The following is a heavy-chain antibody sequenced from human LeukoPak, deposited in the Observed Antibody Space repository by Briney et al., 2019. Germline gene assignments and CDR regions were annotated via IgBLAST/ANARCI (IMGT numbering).Heavy chain of an antibody. CDR3: AKSAGYGSGSRVDY. D-gene: IGHD3-10*01. CDR2: LTGSGSGT. J-gene: IGHJ4*02. V-gene: IGHV3-23*01. CDR1: GFTFRDYA. Sequence: QPGGSLRLSCAASGFTFRDYAMNWVRQAPGKGLEWVSALTGSGSGTYYADSVKGRFTISKDISKNTLYLQMNSLRAEDTAVYYCAKSAGYGSGSRVDYWGQGTLVTVSS.